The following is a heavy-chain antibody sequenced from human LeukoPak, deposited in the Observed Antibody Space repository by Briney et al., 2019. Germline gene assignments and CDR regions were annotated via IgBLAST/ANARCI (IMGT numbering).Heavy chain of an antibody. CDR2: IRYDGSNT. CDR3: AKDGTSYYYIYY. J-gene: IGHJ4*02. CDR1: GFTFNNYG. V-gene: IGHV3-30*02. D-gene: IGHD2/OR15-2a*01. Sequence: PGGSLRLCCAASGFTFNNYGMHWVRQAPGKGLEWLGFIRYDGSNTYYADSVKGRFTVSRDDSKNTLYLQMNSLRGDDTAVYYCAKDGTSYYYIYYWGQGTLVTVSS.